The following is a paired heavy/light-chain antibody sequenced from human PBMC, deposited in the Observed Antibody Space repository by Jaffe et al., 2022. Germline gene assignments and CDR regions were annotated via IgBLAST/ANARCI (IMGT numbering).Heavy chain of an antibody. CDR3: AHRYKEGTFGWYFDF. D-gene: IGHD6-19*01. CDR2: IHWDDEK. J-gene: IGHJ4*02. V-gene: IGHV2-5*02. Sequence: QITLKESGPTLVKPTQSLTLTCSLSGFSLNSNRRGVGWIRQPPGKALEWLALIHWDDEKRYSPSLEDRLTITKDTSRNQVVLTMTNMDPVDTATYYCAHRYKEGTFGWYFDFWGPGTLVTVSS. CDR1: GFSLNSNRRG.
Light chain of an antibody. CDR3: QQCSSYPLT. CDR2: AAS. V-gene: IGKV1-16*01. Sequence: DIQMTQSPSSLSASVGDTVTITCRASQDISTCLAWFQQKPGKAPKTLIYAASNLYSGVPSRFSGSASGTDFTLTITGLQPEDYATYYCQQCSSYPLTFGGGTKVDFK. J-gene: IGKJ4*01. CDR1: QDISTC.